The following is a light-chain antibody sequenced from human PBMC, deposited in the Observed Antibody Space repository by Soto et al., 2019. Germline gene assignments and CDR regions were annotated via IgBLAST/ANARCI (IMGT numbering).Light chain of an antibody. Sequence: EIVLTQSPATLSLSPGERATLSCRASQSVSSYLACYQQKPGQAPRLLIYDASNRATGIPARFSGSGSGTDFTLTISGLEPEDFAVYYCQQRSNWPYTFGQGTKLEIK. J-gene: IGKJ2*01. V-gene: IGKV3-11*01. CDR2: DAS. CDR3: QQRSNWPYT. CDR1: QSVSSY.